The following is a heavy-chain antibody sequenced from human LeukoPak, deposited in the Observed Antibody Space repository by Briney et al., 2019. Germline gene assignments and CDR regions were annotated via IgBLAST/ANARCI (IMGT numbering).Heavy chain of an antibody. CDR2: INPSGSST. D-gene: IGHD5/OR15-5a*01. CDR1: GYSFTSHY. Sequence: ASVKVSCKASGYSFTSHYMHWVRQAPGQGLEWLGLINPSGSSTLYAQKFQGRVTMTRDTSTSTVYMEVTSLRSEDTAVYYCARGFDGLRLKGQYFDYWGQGTLVTVSS. J-gene: IGHJ4*02. V-gene: IGHV1-46*01. CDR3: ARGFDGLRLKGQYFDY.